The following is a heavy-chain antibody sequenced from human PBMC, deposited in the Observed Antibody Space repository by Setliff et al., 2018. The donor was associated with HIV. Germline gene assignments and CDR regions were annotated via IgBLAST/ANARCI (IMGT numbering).Heavy chain of an antibody. D-gene: IGHD5-12*01. J-gene: IGHJ5*02. Sequence: PGGSLRLSCAASGFIFNKFALRWVRQAPGKGLEWVAIISYDETTKLYADSVKGRFTISRDNSKDTVFLQLSSLTVDDTGVYYCARGVATNLDPWGQGSLVTVSS. CDR2: ISYDETTK. CDR3: ARGVATNLDP. V-gene: IGHV3-30-3*01. CDR1: GFIFNKFA.